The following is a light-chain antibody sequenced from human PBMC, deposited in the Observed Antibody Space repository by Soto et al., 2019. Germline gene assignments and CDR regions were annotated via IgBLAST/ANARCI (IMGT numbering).Light chain of an antibody. J-gene: IGLJ3*02. CDR2: LEGSGTY. CDR3: ETWDSKTRV. CDR1: SGHSSYI. Sequence: QPVLTQSSSASASLGSSVKLTCTLSSGHSSYIIAWHQQQPGKAPRYLMKLEGSGTYNKGSGVPDRLSGSSSGADRYLTISNLQSEDEADYYCETWDSKTRVFGGGTKLTVL. V-gene: IGLV4-60*03.